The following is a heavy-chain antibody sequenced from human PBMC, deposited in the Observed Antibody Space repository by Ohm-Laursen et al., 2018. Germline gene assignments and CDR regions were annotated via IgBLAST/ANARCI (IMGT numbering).Heavy chain of an antibody. Sequence: LSLTCAASGFTFGSYAMSWVRQAPGKGLEWVSAISGSGGSTYYADSVKGRFTISRDNSKNTLYLQMNSLRAEDTAVYYCAKPLGYGDYALFDYWGQGTLVTVSS. CDR2: ISGSGGST. J-gene: IGHJ4*02. D-gene: IGHD4-17*01. CDR3: AKPLGYGDYALFDY. CDR1: GFTFGSYA. V-gene: IGHV3-23*01.